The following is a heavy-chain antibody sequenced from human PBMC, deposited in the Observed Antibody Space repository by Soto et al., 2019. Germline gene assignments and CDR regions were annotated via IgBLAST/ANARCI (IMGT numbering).Heavy chain of an antibody. CDR3: AHRILERQAFDV. CDR2: VYWNDDE. Sequence: SGPTLVNPTQTLTLTCTFSGFSLNTGGVGVGWIRQPPGKPLEWLALVYWNDDERYRPSLKNRLAIIKDTSKNQVVLTMTNMDPVDTGTYYCAHRILERQAFDVWGQGTVVTVSS. D-gene: IGHD1-1*01. CDR1: GFSLNTGGVG. V-gene: IGHV2-5*01. J-gene: IGHJ3*01.